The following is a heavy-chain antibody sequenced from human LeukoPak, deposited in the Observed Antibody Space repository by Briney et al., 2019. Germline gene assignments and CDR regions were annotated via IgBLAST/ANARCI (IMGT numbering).Heavy chain of an antibody. Sequence: PSETLSLTCTVSGGSISSYYWSWIRQPPGKGLEWIGYIYYSGSTNYSPSLKSRVTISVDTSKNQFSLKLSSVTAADTAVYYCARSPYYDYVWGSYRYPLFAFDIWGQGTMVTVSS. J-gene: IGHJ3*02. CDR3: ARSPYYDYVWGSYRYPLFAFDI. V-gene: IGHV4-59*01. CDR2: IYYSGST. D-gene: IGHD3-16*02. CDR1: GGSISSYY.